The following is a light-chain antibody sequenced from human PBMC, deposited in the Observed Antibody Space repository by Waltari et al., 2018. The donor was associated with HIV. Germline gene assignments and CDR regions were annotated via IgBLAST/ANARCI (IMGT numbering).Light chain of an antibody. J-gene: IGLJ2*01. Sequence: SYDLTQPPSVSVSPGQTASITCSGDKLGDNYLSLYQQKAGQSPLVVIYQDFRRPSGIPERFSGSNSGNTATLTISGTQAMDEADYYCQAWDSSTASAVFGGGTKLTVL. CDR1: KLGDNY. CDR2: QDF. CDR3: QAWDSSTASAV. V-gene: IGLV3-1*01.